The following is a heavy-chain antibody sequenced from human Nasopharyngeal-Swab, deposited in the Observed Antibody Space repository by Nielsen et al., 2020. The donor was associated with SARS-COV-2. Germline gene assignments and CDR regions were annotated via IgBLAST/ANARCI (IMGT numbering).Heavy chain of an antibody. Sequence: GGSLRLSCAASGFTFSSYSIPCFRQAPGKLLAWVAVISYDGSNKYYADSVKGRFTISRDNSKNTLYLQMNSLRAEDTAVYYCARDPGGGMDVWGQGTTVNVSS. V-gene: IGHV3-30-3*01. CDR1: GFTFSSYS. J-gene: IGHJ6*02. CDR3: ARDPGGGMDV. CDR2: ISYDGSNK.